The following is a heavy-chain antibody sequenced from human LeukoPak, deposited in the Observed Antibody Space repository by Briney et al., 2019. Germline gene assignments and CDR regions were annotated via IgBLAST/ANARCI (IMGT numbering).Heavy chain of an antibody. CDR2: ISYDGSNK. D-gene: IGHD6-19*01. CDR1: GFTFSSYA. CDR3: ARVHRPGGGQWLVQEYFQH. V-gene: IGHV3-30-3*01. J-gene: IGHJ1*01. Sequence: GRSLRLSCAASGFTFSSYAMHWVRQAPGKGLEWVAVISYDGSNKYYADSVKGRFTISRDNSKNTLYLQMNSLRAEDTAVYYCARVHRPGGGQWLVQEYFQHWGQGTLVTVSS.